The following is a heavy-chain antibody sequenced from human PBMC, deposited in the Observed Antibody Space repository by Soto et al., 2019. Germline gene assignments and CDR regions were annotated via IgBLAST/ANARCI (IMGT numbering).Heavy chain of an antibody. CDR1: GYTFTSYA. CDR2: INAGNGNT. Sequence: QVQLVQSGAEVKKPGASVKVSCKAAGYTFTSYAMHWVRQAPGQRLEWMGWINAGNGNTKYSPKFQGRVTITSDTSASTDYMELSSLRSEDTPVYYCASDIVSVSSDTDYNWFAPWGQGTLVTASS. J-gene: IGHJ5*02. D-gene: IGHD3-10*01. V-gene: IGHV1-3*01. CDR3: ASDIVSVSSDTDYNWFAP.